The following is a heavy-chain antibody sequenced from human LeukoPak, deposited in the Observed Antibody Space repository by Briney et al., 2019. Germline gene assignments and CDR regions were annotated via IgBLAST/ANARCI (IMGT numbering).Heavy chain of an antibody. J-gene: IGHJ5*02. Sequence: PGGSLRLSCAASGFTFSIYTMNWVRQAPGKGLEWVSIINYNGRNTYYADSVKGRFTISRDNSKNTLYLQMNSLRAEDTAVYYCALHHGSYYLGRWFDPWGQGTLVTVSS. CDR3: ALHHGSYYLGRWFDP. CDR2: INYNGRNT. D-gene: IGHD1-26*01. CDR1: GFTFSIYT. V-gene: IGHV3-23*01.